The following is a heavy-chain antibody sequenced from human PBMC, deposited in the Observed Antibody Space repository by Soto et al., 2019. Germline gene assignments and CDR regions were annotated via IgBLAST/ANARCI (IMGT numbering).Heavy chain of an antibody. J-gene: IGHJ3*02. V-gene: IGHV1-46*01. CDR2: FYPSGDAT. CDR3: ARRGMSKIGFDT. CDR1: GYIFSNYY. D-gene: IGHD3-10*01. Sequence: QVQLVQSGAEVKKPGTSVKVSCNASGYIFSNYYMRWVRQAPGQGLEWMGVFYPSGDATHYAQSFQGRVSVTRDTSTSTVYMELSTLTSEDTAVYYCARRGMSKIGFDTWGQGTMVTVSS.